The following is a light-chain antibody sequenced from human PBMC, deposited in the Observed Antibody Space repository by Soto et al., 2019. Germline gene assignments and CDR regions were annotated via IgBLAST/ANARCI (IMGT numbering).Light chain of an antibody. V-gene: IGKV3-20*01. Sequence: EIVLTQSPGTLSLSPGERATLSCRASQSVSSSHLAWYQQKPGQAPRLLIFGASSRATGIPDRFSGSGSGTDFTLTIIRLEPEDFAVYYCQQYDISWTFGQGTKVDIK. CDR1: QSVSSSH. CDR3: QQYDISWT. CDR2: GAS. J-gene: IGKJ1*01.